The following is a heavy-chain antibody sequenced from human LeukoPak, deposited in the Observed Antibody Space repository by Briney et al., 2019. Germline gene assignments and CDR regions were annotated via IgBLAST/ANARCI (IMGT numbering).Heavy chain of an antibody. D-gene: IGHD2-2*02. CDR2: IWYDGSNK. CDR3: ARDRYCSSTSCYNLDY. J-gene: IGHJ4*02. Sequence: GGSLRLSCAASGFTFSSYGMHWVRQAPGKGLEGVAVIWYDGSNKYYADSVKGRFTISRDNSKNTLYLQMNSLRAEDTAVYYCARDRYCSSTSCYNLDYWGQGTLVTVSS. CDR1: GFTFSSYG. V-gene: IGHV3-33*01.